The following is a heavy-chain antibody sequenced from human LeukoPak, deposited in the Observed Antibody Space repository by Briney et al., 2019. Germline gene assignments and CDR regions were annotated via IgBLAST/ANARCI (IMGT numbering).Heavy chain of an antibody. Sequence: SETLSLTCAVYGGSFSGYYWSWIRQPPGKGLEWIGEINHSGSTNYNPSLKSRVTISVDTSKNQFSLKLSSVTAADTAVYYCARRGASHRTGTAIAALDYWGQGTLVTVSS. V-gene: IGHV4-34*01. CDR1: GGSFSGYY. J-gene: IGHJ4*02. CDR3: ARRGASHRTGTAIAALDY. D-gene: IGHD1-1*01. CDR2: INHSGST.